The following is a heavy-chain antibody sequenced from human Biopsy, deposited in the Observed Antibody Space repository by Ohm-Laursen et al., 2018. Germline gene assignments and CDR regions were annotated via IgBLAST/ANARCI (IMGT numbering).Heavy chain of an antibody. Sequence: ASVKVSCKASGYTFTGYHVHWVRQAPGQGLVWMGWINAKTGDTNYAQKFQGRVTMTRDTSISTAYVDLSRLGSDDTAVYYCTRGGYYYDSLAYYYWFDPWGQGTLVTVSS. D-gene: IGHD3-22*01. CDR1: GYTFTGYH. J-gene: IGHJ5*02. CDR3: TRGGYYYDSLAYYYWFDP. V-gene: IGHV1-2*02. CDR2: INAKTGDT.